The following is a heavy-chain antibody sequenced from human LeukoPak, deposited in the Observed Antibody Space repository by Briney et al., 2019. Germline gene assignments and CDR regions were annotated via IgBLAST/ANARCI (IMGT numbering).Heavy chain of an antibody. V-gene: IGHV3-53*01. CDR3: AGDWAIGTYYYYGMDV. J-gene: IGHJ6*02. CDR2: IYSGGST. CDR1: GFTVSSNY. D-gene: IGHD2-21*01. Sequence: GGSLRLSCAASGFTVSSNYMSWVRQAPGKGLEWVSVIYSGGSTYYADSVKGRFTISRDNSKNTLYLQMNSLRAEDTAVYYCAGDWAIGTYYYYGMDVWGQGTTVTVSS.